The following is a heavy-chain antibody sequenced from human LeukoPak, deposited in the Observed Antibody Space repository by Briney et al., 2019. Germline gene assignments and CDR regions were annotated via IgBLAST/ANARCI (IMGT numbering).Heavy chain of an antibody. CDR3: AREKPLTTVTTYHSDY. J-gene: IGHJ4*02. V-gene: IGHV1-2*02. CDR2: INPNSGGT. D-gene: IGHD4-17*01. Sequence: ASVKVSCKASGYTFTGYYMHWVRQAPGQGLEWMGWINPNSGGTNYAQKFQGRVTMTRDTSISTAYMELSRLRSDDTAVYYCAREKPLTTVTTYHSDYWGQGTLVTVSS. CDR1: GYTFTGYY.